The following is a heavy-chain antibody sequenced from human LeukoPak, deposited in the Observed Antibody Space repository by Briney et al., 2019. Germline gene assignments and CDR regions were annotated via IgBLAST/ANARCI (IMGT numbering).Heavy chain of an antibody. Sequence: GGSLRLSCAASGFTFSSYAMPWVRQAPGKGLEYVSAISSNGGSTYYANSVKGRFTISRDNSKNTLYLQMNSLRAEDTAVYYCAKDGIAVAGPYYFDYWGQGTLVTVSS. CDR1: GFTFSSYA. CDR3: AKDGIAVAGPYYFDY. V-gene: IGHV3-64*01. CDR2: ISSNGGST. D-gene: IGHD6-19*01. J-gene: IGHJ4*02.